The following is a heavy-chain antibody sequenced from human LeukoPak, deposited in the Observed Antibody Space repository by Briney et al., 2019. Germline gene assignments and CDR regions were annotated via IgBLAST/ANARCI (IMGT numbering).Heavy chain of an antibody. J-gene: IGHJ5*02. V-gene: IGHV1-69*04. CDR2: IIPILGIA. D-gene: IGHD3-3*01. CDR1: GGTFSSYA. CDR3: ARGVAQYSLDFHP. Sequence: SVKVSCKASGGTFSSYAISWVRQAPGQGLEWMGRIIPILGIANYAQKFQGRVTITADKSTSTAYMELSSLRSEDTAVYYCARGVAQYSLDFHPWGQGTLVTVSS.